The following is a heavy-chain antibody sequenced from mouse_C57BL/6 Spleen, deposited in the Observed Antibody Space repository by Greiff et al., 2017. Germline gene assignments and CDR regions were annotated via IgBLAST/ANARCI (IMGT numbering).Heavy chain of an antibody. D-gene: IGHD1-1*01. J-gene: IGHJ4*01. CDR2: INPNYGIT. CDR1: GYSFTDYN. CDR3: ARGYYGSSSYAMDY. Sequence: VQLQQSGPELVKPGASVKISCKASGYSFTDYNMNWVKQSNGKSLEWIGVINPNYGITSYNQKFKGKATLTVDQSSSTAYMQLNSLTSEDSAVYYCARGYYGSSSYAMDYWGQGTSVTVSS. V-gene: IGHV1-39*01.